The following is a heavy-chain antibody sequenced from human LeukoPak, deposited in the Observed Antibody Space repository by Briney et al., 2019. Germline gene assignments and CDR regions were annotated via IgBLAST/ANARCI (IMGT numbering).Heavy chain of an antibody. V-gene: IGHV1-69*13. Sequence: GASVKVSYKASGGTFSSYAISWVRQAPGQGLEWMGGIIPIFGTANYAQKFQGRVTITADESTSTAYMELSSLRSEDTAVYYCARTKSTDDAFDIWGQGTMVTVSS. J-gene: IGHJ3*02. CDR1: GGTFSSYA. D-gene: IGHD5/OR15-5a*01. CDR2: IIPIFGTA. CDR3: ARTKSTDDAFDI.